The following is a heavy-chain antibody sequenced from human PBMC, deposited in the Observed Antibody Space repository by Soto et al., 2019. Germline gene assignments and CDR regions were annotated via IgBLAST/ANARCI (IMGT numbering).Heavy chain of an antibody. J-gene: IGHJ4*02. Sequence: QVQLQESGPGLVKPSGTLSLTCAVSGDSISSDKWWSWVRQPPGKGLEWIGEIHPSGRTKCNPSLKSRIMMSVERSQNQFSLQVNSMTAADTAVYYCARGGDWKFDYWGQGSQVTVSS. CDR3: ARGGDWKFDY. CDR2: IHPSGRT. D-gene: IGHD2-21*02. V-gene: IGHV4-4*02. CDR1: GDSISSDKW.